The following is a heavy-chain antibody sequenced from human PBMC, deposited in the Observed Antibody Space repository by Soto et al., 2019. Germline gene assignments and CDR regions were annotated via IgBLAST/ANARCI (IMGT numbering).Heavy chain of an antibody. CDR3: VGCSSTSCQTENNWFDP. CDR1: GYTFTSYG. CDR2: ISTYNGNT. J-gene: IGHJ5*02. Sequence: ASVKVSCKASGYTFTSYGISWVRQAPGQGLEWMGWISTYNGNTNYAQKLQGRVTMTTDTSTSTAYMELRSLRSDDTAVYYCVGCSSTSCQTENNWFDPWGQGTLVTVSS. V-gene: IGHV1-18*01. D-gene: IGHD2-2*01.